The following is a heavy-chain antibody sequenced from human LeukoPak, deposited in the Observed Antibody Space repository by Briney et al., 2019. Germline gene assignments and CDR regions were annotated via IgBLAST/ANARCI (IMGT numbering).Heavy chain of an antibody. CDR3: ARGAECGGDCYKYNWFDP. Sequence: SETLSLTCTVSGGSISSYYWSWIRQPPGKGLEWIGYIYYSGSTNYNPSLKSRVTISVDTSKNQFSLKLSSVTAADTAVYYCARGAECGGDCYKYNWFDPWGQGTLVTVSS. D-gene: IGHD2-21*02. CDR1: GGSISSYY. J-gene: IGHJ5*02. CDR2: IYYSGST. V-gene: IGHV4-59*01.